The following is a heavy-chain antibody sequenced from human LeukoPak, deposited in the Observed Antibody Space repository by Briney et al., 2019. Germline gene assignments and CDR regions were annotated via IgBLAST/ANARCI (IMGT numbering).Heavy chain of an antibody. CDR3: ARDPGWGPQSEYFFYYYMDV. CDR1: GYTLTDYG. J-gene: IGHJ6*03. V-gene: IGHV1-18*01. CDR2: ISAYNGDT. D-gene: IGHD6-19*01. Sequence: ASVKVSCKASGYTLTDYGISWVRQDPGQGPEWIGWISAYNGDTQYAQNFQGRVTMTTDTFTSTAYMEMRSLTSDDTAVYYCARDPGWGPQSEYFFYYYMDVWGKGTTVTIFS.